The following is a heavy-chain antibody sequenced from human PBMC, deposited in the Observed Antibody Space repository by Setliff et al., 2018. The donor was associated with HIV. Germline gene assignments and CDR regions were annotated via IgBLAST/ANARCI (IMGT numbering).Heavy chain of an antibody. J-gene: IGHJ4*02. V-gene: IGHV4-59*11. CDR2: INHSGST. CDR1: GGSISSHY. Sequence: SETLSLTCTVSGGSISSHYWSWIRQPPGKGLEWIGSINHSGSTNYNPSLKRRVTISVDTSKNQFSLKLNSVTAADAAVYYCARAPSHYDVFTDSYVPYHLDHWGQGKLVTVSS. CDR3: ARAPSHYDVFTDSYVPYHLDH. D-gene: IGHD3-16*01.